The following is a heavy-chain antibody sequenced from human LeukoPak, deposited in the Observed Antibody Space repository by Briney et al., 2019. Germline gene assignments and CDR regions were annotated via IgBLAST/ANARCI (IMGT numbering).Heavy chain of an antibody. V-gene: IGHV3-23*01. J-gene: IGHJ4*02. Sequence: GGSLRLSCAASGFTFRSYAMSWVRQAPGKGLEWVSAVSGSGSSTYYADSVKGRFTISRDNSKNTLYQQMNSLRAEDTAVYYCAKDYDFWSGYSDYWGQGTLVTVSS. CDR3: AKDYDFWSGYSDY. D-gene: IGHD3-3*01. CDR2: VSGSGSST. CDR1: GFTFRSYA.